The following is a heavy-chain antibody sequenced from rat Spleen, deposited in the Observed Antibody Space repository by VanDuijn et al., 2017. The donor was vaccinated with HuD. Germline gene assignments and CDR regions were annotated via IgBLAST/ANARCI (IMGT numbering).Heavy chain of an antibody. D-gene: IGHD5-1*01. V-gene: IGHV5-31*01. Sequence: EVQLVEYGGGLVQPGRSLKLSCVASGFTFNNYWMTWIRQAPGKGLEWVASITNTGGSTYYPESVKGRFTISRDNAKSTLYLQMNSLRSEDTAIYYCTRENWVFDYWGQGVMVTVSS. CDR1: GFTFNNYW. J-gene: IGHJ2*01. CDR2: ITNTGGST. CDR3: TRENWVFDY.